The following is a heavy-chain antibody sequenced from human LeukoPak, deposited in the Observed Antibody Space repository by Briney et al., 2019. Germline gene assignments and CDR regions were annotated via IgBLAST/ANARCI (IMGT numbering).Heavy chain of an antibody. J-gene: IGHJ4*02. CDR2: ISSTGTTI. D-gene: IGHD3-3*01. V-gene: IGHV3-11*04. CDR3: AREMFWSSYFSNLHFDY. Sequence: GGSLRLSCAASGFTFSDHYMSWIRQAPGKGLEWVSYISSTGTTIYYADSVKGRFTISRDNAKNSLYLQMNSLRAEDTAVYYCAREMFWSSYFSNLHFDYWGQGALVTVSS. CDR1: GFTFSDHY.